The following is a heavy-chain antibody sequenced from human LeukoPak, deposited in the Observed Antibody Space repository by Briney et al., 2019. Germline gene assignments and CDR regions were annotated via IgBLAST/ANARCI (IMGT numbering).Heavy chain of an antibody. J-gene: IGHJ6*03. D-gene: IGHD4-23*01. CDR2: IRYDGSNK. Sequence: GGSLRLSCAASGFTFSSYGMHWVRQAPGKGLEWVAFIRYDGSNKYYADSVKDRFTISRDNSKNTLYLQMNSLRAEDTAVYYCAKGYGGNYYYYYMDVWGKGTTVTVSS. CDR3: AKGYGGNYYYYYMDV. V-gene: IGHV3-30*02. CDR1: GFTFSSYG.